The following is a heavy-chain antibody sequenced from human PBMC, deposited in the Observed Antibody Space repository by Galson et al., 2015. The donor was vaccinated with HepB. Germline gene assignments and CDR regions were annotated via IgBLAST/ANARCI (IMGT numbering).Heavy chain of an antibody. D-gene: IGHD3-10*02. J-gene: IGHJ3*01. CDR2: VYFDRSEK. Sequence: SLRLSCAASGFTFNFYGMHWVRQAPGKGLEWVSVVYFDRSEKHYADSVKGRFTVSRDNSKNTLFLQMDSLRVEDTAVYYCARGPRNVFDALDVWGQGTMVTVSS. CDR3: ARGPRNVFDALDV. V-gene: IGHV3-33*01. CDR1: GFTFNFYG.